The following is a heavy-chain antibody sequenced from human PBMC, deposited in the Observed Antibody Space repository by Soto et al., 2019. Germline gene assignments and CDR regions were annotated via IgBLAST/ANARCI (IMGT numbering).Heavy chain of an antibody. V-gene: IGHV3-23*05. J-gene: IGHJ4*02. Sequence: PGGSLRLSCAVSGFPLSNYAMTWVRHSPRKGLEWVASDNTRDYRTFYADSVEGRFTISRDNRKNMLYLQLTSLTVDDTGVYYCAYWREGYYYFNYWGQGALVTVSS. CDR1: GFPLSNYA. CDR3: AYWREGYYYFNY. D-gene: IGHD2-15*01. CDR2: DNTRDYRT.